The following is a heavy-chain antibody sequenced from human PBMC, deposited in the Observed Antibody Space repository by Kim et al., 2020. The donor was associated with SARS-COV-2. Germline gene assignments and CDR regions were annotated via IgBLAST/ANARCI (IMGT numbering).Heavy chain of an antibody. CDR3: ARRVRARGWFDP. CDR2: IYYSGST. J-gene: IGHJ5*02. D-gene: IGHD3-10*01. V-gene: IGHV4-39*01. Sequence: SETLSLTCTVSGGSISSSSYYWGWIRQPPGKGLEWIGSIYYSGSTYYNPSLKSRVTISVDTSKNQFSLKLSSVTAADTAVYYCARRVRARGWFDPWGQGTLVTVSS. CDR1: GGSISSSSYY.